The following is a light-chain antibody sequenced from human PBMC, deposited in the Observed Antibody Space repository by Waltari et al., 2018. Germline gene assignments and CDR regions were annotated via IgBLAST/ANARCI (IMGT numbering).Light chain of an antibody. Sequence: DIVMTQSPDSLAVSLGETATITCKSSTSVLYTPNDKNYLAWYQQKPGQPPKLLIYWASTREFGVPDRFSGSGSGTDFTLTISSLQAEDVAVYYCQQYYNPPLTFGQGTKVELK. V-gene: IGKV4-1*01. J-gene: IGKJ1*01. CDR1: TSVLYTPNDKNY. CDR3: QQYYNPPLT. CDR2: WAS.